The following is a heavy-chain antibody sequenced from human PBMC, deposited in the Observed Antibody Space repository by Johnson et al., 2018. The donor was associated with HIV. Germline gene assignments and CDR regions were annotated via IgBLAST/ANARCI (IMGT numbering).Heavy chain of an antibody. J-gene: IGHJ3*02. Sequence: QVQLVESGGGVVQPGRSLRLSCAASGFSFSSYAMHWVSQSPGKGLEWGAVVWRDGSNKYYADSVKGRFTISRDNSKNTLYLQMNSLRAEDTAVYYCAKALGWELSIWGQGTMVTVSS. V-gene: IGHV3-30*18. D-gene: IGHD1-26*01. CDR1: GFSFSSYA. CDR2: VWRDGSNK. CDR3: AKALGWELSI.